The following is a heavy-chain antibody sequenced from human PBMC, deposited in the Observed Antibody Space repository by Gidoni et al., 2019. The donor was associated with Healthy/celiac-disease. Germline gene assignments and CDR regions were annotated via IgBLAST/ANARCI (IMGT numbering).Heavy chain of an antibody. J-gene: IGHJ4*02. V-gene: IGHV4-34*01. Sequence: QVQLQQWGAGLLKPSETLSLTCAVYGGSFSGYYWSWIRQPPGKGLEWIGEINHSGSTNYNPSLKSRVTISVDTSKNQFSLKLSSGTAADTAVYYCAGGTVTTGADYWGQGTLVTVSS. CDR3: AGGTVTTGADY. CDR1: GGSFSGYY. CDR2: INHSGST. D-gene: IGHD4-4*01.